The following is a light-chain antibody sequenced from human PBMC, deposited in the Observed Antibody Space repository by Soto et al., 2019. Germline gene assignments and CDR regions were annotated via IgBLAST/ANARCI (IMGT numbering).Light chain of an antibody. V-gene: IGKV3-11*01. J-gene: IGKJ4*01. CDR3: QQRINWPLT. CDR1: QSVSSY. CDR2: DAS. Sequence: EIVLTQSPATLSLSAGERATLSCRASQSVSSYLAWYQQKPGQAPRLLIYDASNRATGIPARFSGSGSGTDFTLTISSLEPEVFAVYFCQQRINWPLTFGGGTKVEIK.